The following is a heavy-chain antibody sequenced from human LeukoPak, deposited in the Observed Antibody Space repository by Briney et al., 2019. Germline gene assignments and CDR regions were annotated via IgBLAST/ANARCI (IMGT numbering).Heavy chain of an antibody. CDR3: ARVGVTAATADY. J-gene: IGHJ4*02. CDR2: IIPIFGTA. CDR1: GGTFSSYA. V-gene: IGHV1-69*01. D-gene: IGHD6-25*01. Sequence: GSSVKVSCKASGGTFSSYAISWVRQAPGQGLEWMGGIIPIFGTANYAQKFQGRVTITADESTSTAYMELSSLRSEATAVYFCARVGVTAATADYWGQGTLVTVSS.